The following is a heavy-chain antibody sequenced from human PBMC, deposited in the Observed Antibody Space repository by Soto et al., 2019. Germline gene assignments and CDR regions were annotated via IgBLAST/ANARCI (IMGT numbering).Heavy chain of an antibody. J-gene: IGHJ4*02. V-gene: IGHV1-18*01. CDR1: GYTFSTYG. CDR2: ISTYNGNT. CDR3: ARDSLRFLEWLFAY. Sequence: QVQLVQSGAEVKKPGASVKVSCKASGYTFSTYGISWVRQAPGQGLEWMGWISTYNGNTNYALRLRGRVTMTTDTSTDTAYMELTSLRSDDTAVYYCARDSLRFLEWLFAYWGQGTLVTVSS. D-gene: IGHD3-3*01.